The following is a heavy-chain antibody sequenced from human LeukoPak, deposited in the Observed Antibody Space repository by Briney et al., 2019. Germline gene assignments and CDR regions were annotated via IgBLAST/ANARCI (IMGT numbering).Heavy chain of an antibody. CDR3: VRGTGY. V-gene: IGHV3-64D*06. Sequence: GGSLRLSCSVSGFTFSTYVMHWVRQAPGKGLEYVSAISSNGDNTYYADSVKGRFTISRDNSKNTLYLQMSSLGPDDTAVYFCVRGTGYWGQGTLVTVSS. J-gene: IGHJ4*02. CDR1: GFTFSTYV. CDR2: ISSNGDNT.